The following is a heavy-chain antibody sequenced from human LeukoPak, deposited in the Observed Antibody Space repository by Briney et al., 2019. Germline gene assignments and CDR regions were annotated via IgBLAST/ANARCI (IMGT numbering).Heavy chain of an antibody. J-gene: IGHJ5*02. D-gene: IGHD3-10*01. CDR3: ARYGSGSTWFDP. CDR1: GGSISSDNYQ. V-gene: IGHV4-30-4*01. Sequence: PSETLSLTCTVSGGSISSDNYQWSWIRQPPGKGLEWIGYIDYSGSTYYNPSLKSRVTISVDTSKNHFSLKLSSVTAADTAVYYCARYGSGSTWFDPWGQGTLVTVSS. CDR2: IDYSGST.